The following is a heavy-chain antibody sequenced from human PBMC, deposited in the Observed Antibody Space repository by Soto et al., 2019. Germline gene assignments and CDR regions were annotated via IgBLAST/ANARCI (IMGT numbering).Heavy chain of an antibody. CDR2: ISGYNGNT. Sequence: QVQLVQSGAEVKKPGASVKVSCKASGYIFSNYGISWVRQAPGQGPEWMGWISGYNGNTKYAQTLQGRVSMTTDTSKSTAYMEVKSLRSDDTAVYYCARGGRSWSAEYYPHRGQGTLVIVSS. CDR3: ARGGRSWSAEYYPH. V-gene: IGHV1-18*01. J-gene: IGHJ1*01. CDR1: GYIFSNYG. D-gene: IGHD6-13*01.